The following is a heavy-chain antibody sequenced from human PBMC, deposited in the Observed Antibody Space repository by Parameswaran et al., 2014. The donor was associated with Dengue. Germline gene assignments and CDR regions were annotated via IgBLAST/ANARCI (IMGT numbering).Heavy chain of an antibody. V-gene: IGHV5-51*01. CDR3: ARRGGGITGIISKGNWFDP. D-gene: IGHD1-20*01. J-gene: IGHJ5*02. CDR2: IYPGDSDT. CDR1: GYSFTSYW. Sequence: ESLKISCKGSGYSFTSYWIGWVRQMPGKGLEWMGIIYPGDSDTRYSPSFQGQVTISADKSISTAYLQWSSLKASDTAMYYCARRGGGITGIISKGNWFDPWGQGTLVTVSS.